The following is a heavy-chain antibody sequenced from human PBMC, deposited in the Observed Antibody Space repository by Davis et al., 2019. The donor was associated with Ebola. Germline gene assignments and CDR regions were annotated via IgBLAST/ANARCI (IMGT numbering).Heavy chain of an antibody. CDR3: ARDGEYSSSVDY. J-gene: IGHJ4*02. Sequence: PSETLSLTCAVYGGSFSGYYWSWIRQPPGKGLEWIGEINHSGSTNYNPSLKSRVTISVDTSKNQFSLKLSSVTAADTAVYYCARDGEYSSSVDYWGQGTLVTVSS. D-gene: IGHD6-6*01. CDR1: GGSFSGYY. V-gene: IGHV4-34*01. CDR2: INHSGST.